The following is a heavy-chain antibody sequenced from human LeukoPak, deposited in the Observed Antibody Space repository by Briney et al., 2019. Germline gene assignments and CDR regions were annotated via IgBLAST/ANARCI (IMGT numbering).Heavy chain of an antibody. Sequence: PSETLSLTCTVSGGSISSSSYYWGWIRQPPGKGLEWIGSIYYSGSTYYNPSLKSRGSISVDTSKNQFSLKLSSVTAADTAVYYCARGEWAHDVFDIWGQGTMVTVSS. CDR3: ARGEWAHDVFDI. V-gene: IGHV4-39*07. CDR1: GGSISSSSYY. D-gene: IGHD3-3*01. J-gene: IGHJ3*02. CDR2: IYYSGST.